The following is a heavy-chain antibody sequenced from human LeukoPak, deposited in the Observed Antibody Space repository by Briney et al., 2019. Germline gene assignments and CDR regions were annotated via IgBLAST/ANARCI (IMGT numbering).Heavy chain of an antibody. CDR2: IGYDGSNK. CDR3: AKEIYYDSSAFFDY. Sequence: GGSLRLSCAASGFTFSSYWMNWVRQAPGKGLEWVAVIGYDGSNKYYADSVKGRFTISRDNSKNTLYLQMNSLRTEDTAVYFCAKEIYYDSSAFFDYWGQGTLVTVSA. D-gene: IGHD3-22*01. CDR1: GFTFSSYW. J-gene: IGHJ4*02. V-gene: IGHV3-30*18.